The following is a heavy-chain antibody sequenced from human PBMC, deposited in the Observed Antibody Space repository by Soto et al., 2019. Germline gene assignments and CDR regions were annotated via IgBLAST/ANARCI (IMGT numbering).Heavy chain of an antibody. Sequence: GASVKVSCKASGYTFTSYDINWVRQATGQGLEWMGWMNPNSGNTGYAQKFQGRVTMTRNTSISTAYMELSSLRSGDTAVYYCARAKGEDGYNFDYWGQGTLVTVSS. CDR2: MNPNSGNT. CDR3: ARAKGEDGYNFDY. D-gene: IGHD5-12*01. J-gene: IGHJ4*02. CDR1: GYTFTSYD. V-gene: IGHV1-8*01.